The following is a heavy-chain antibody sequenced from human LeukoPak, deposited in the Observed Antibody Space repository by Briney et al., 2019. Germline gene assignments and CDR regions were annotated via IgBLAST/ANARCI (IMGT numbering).Heavy chain of an antibody. CDR3: ARGGYPRYFDY. J-gene: IGHJ4*02. CDR1: GGSISSGGSS. V-gene: IGHV4-30-2*01. D-gene: IGHD3-10*01. Sequence: SQTLSLTCAVSGGSISSGGSSWSWIRQPPGKGLEWIGYIYHSGSTYYNPSLKSRVTISVDRSKNQFSLKLSSVTAADTAVYYCARGGYPRYFDYWGQGTLVTVSS. CDR2: IYHSGST.